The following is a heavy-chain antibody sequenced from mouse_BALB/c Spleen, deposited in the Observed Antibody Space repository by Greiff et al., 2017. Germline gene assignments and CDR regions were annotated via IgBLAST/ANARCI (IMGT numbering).Heavy chain of an antibody. Sequence: EVKLMESGGGLVQPGGSLKLSCAASGFDFSRYWMSWVRQAPGKGLEWIGEINPDSSTINYTPSLKDKFIISRDNAKNTLYLQMSKVRSEDTALYYCARLGDRFAYWGQGTLVTVSA. V-gene: IGHV4-1*02. CDR2: INPDSSTI. CDR3: ARLGDRFAY. D-gene: IGHD4-1*01. J-gene: IGHJ3*01. CDR1: GFDFSRYW.